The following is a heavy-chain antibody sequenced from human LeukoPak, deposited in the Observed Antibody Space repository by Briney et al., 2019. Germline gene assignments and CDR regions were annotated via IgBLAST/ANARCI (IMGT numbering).Heavy chain of an antibody. CDR2: INPNSGGT. J-gene: IGHJ3*02. CDR1: GYTFTGYY. V-gene: IGHV1-2*02. Sequence: EASVKVSCKASGYTFTGYYMHWVRQAPGQGLEWMGWINPNSGGTNYAQKFQGRVTMTRDTSISTAYMELSRLRSDDTAVYYCARGGHYYDSSGYYYEAFDIWGQGTMVTVSS. CDR3: ARGGHYYDSSGYYYEAFDI. D-gene: IGHD3-22*01.